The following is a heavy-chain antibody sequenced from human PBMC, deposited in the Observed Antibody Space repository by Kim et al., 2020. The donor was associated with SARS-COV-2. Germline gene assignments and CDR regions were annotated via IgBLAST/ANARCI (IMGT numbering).Heavy chain of an antibody. J-gene: IGHJ5*02. CDR3: ATGPPIQFGWFDP. D-gene: IGHD5-18*01. Sequence: ASVKVSCKVSGYTLTELSTHWVRQAPGKGLEWMGGFDPEDGETIYAQKFQGRVTMTEDTSTDTAYMELSSLRSEDTAVYYCATGPPIQFGWFDPWGQGTLVTVSS. V-gene: IGHV1-24*01. CDR2: FDPEDGET. CDR1: GYTLTELS.